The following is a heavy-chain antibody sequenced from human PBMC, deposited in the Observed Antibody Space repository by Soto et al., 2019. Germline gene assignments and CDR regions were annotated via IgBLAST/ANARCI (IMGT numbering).Heavy chain of an antibody. V-gene: IGHV4-31*03. D-gene: IGHD2-15*01. CDR3: ARGPGGYCSGGSCSFDY. CDR1: GGSISSGGYY. CDR2: IYYSGST. J-gene: IGHJ4*02. Sequence: QVPLTESGPGLVKPSQTLALTCTVSGGSISSGGYYWSWIRQHPGKGLEWIGYIYYSGSTYYNPSLRSRVTISVDTSTNQFSLKLSSVTAADTAVYYCARGPGGYCSGGSCSFDYWGQGTLVTVSS.